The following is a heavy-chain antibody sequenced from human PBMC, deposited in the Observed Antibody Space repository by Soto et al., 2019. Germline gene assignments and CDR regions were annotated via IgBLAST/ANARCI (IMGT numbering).Heavy chain of an antibody. Sequence: TSETLSLTCTVSGGSISSGGYYWSWIRQHPGKGLELIGYIYYSGSTYYNPSLKSRVTISVDTSKNQFSLKLSSVTAADTAVYYCATYGSGSYKPTTFDYWGQGTLVTVSS. CDR3: ATYGSGSYKPTTFDY. V-gene: IGHV4-31*03. D-gene: IGHD3-10*01. J-gene: IGHJ4*02. CDR2: IYYSGST. CDR1: GGSISSGGYY.